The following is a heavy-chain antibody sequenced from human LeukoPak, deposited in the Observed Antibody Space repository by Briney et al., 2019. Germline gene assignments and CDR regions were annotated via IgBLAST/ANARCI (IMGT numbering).Heavy chain of an antibody. CDR1: GYTFTNYY. CDR2: INPKSGGT. CDR3: VPSANYYYFDY. J-gene: IGHJ4*02. Sequence: ASVKVSCKTSGYTFTNYYMHWVRQGPGLGFEWMGWINPKSGGTSYPQKSQSRLTMTRDTSISTAYMELSRLGSDDTAVYYCVPSANYYYFDYWGQGTLVTVSS. D-gene: IGHD4/OR15-4a*01. V-gene: IGHV1-2*02.